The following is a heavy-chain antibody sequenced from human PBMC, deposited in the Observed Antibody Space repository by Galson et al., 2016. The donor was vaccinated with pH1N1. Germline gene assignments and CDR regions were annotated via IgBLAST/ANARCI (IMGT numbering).Heavy chain of an antibody. Sequence: QSGAEVKKPGESLKISCEVFGYKFTTYWIGWVRQMPGKGLEWMGIIYPDDSDTRYNPAFQGQVTISVGKYINTAYIQWNSLKASYTASDYCARGLLSGFDPWGQGTLVIVSS. J-gene: IGHJ5*02. D-gene: IGHD2-21*01. V-gene: IGHV5-51*03. CDR1: GYKFTTYW. CDR2: IYPDDSDT. CDR3: ARGLLSGFDP.